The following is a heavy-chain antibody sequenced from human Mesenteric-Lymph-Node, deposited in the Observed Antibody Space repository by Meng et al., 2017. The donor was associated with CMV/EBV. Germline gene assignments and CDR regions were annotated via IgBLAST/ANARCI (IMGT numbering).Heavy chain of an antibody. V-gene: IGHV3-23*01. J-gene: IGHJ6*02. CDR1: GFTFRSYV. CDR3: AKDSSSDFWSAYYSFYPYGLDV. Sequence: GESLKTFCAVTGFTFRSYVMSWVRQAPGKGLEWVSGISGSGGSTYYADSVKGRFTISRDNSKNTLYLQMNSLRAEDTAVYYCAKDSSSDFWSAYYSFYPYGLDVWGQGTTVTVSS. CDR2: ISGSGGST. D-gene: IGHD3-3*01.